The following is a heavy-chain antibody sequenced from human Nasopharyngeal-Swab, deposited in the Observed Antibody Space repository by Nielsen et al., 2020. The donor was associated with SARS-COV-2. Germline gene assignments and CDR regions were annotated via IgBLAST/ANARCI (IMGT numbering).Heavy chain of an antibody. Sequence: GSLRLSCAASGFTFSSYEMNWVRQAPGKGLEWVSYISSSGSTIYYADSVKGRFTISRDNAKNSLYLQMNSLRAEDTAVYYCASRGIWFGEFVFDYWGQGTLVTVSS. V-gene: IGHV3-48*03. CDR2: ISSSGSTI. CDR1: GFTFSSYE. CDR3: ASRGIWFGEFVFDY. J-gene: IGHJ4*02. D-gene: IGHD3-10*01.